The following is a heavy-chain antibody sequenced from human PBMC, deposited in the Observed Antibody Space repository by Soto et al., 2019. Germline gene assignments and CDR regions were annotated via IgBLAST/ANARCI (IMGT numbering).Heavy chain of an antibody. V-gene: IGHV4-59*01. CDR3: ARVRYELGVRYYFYGMDV. D-gene: IGHD3-16*01. Sequence: SETLSLTCTVSDGSISSYYWSWIRQPPGKGLEWIGYIFYTGSGSTNYNPSLKSRVTISVDTSMNQFSLKLRSVTAADTAVYYCARVRYELGVRYYFYGMDVWGQGTTVTVSS. J-gene: IGHJ6*02. CDR1: DGSISSYY. CDR2: IFYTGSGST.